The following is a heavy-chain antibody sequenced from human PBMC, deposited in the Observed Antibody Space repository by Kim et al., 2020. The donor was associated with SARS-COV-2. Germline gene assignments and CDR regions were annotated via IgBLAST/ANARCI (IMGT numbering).Heavy chain of an antibody. J-gene: IGHJ3*02. CDR3: ARDSYYTGSGYFHYTFDI. D-gene: IGHD3-22*01. Sequence: SETLSLTCTVSGGSINVYYWSWVRQPPGKGLEWIGHAYYTGDTNYNPSLESRVTISVDTSVNQFSLKLNSVTAADTAVYYCARDSYYTGSGYFHYTFDI. V-gene: IGHV4-59*13. CDR2: AYYTGDT. CDR1: GGSINVYY.